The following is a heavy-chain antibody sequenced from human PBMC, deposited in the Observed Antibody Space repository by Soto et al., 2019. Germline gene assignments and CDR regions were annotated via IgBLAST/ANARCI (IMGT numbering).Heavy chain of an antibody. V-gene: IGHV4-39*01. CDR3: AGGIAAAGTIYYYYMDV. D-gene: IGHD6-13*01. CDR2: IYYSGST. Sequence: SETLSLTCTVSGGSISSSSYYWGWIRQPPGKGLEWIGSIYYSGSTYYNPSLKSRVTISVDTSKNQFSLKLSSVTATDTAVYYCAGGIAAAGTIYYYYMDVWGKGTTVTVSS. CDR1: GGSISSSSYY. J-gene: IGHJ6*03.